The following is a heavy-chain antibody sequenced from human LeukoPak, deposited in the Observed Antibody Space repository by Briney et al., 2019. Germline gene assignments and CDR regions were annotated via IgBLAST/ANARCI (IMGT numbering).Heavy chain of an antibody. V-gene: IGHV3-48*04. CDR1: GFAFSSYS. Sequence: GGSLRLSCAASGFAFSSYSMNWFRQAPGKGLAWVSYISSSSSTIYYADSVKGRFTISRDNAKNSLYLQMSSLRAEDTAVYYCARGYTVVTRDHFDYWGQGTLVTVSS. CDR3: ARGYTVVTRDHFDY. CDR2: ISSSSSTI. J-gene: IGHJ4*02. D-gene: IGHD4-23*01.